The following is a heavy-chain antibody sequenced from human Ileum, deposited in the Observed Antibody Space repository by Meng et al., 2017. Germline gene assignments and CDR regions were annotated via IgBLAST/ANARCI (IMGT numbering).Heavy chain of an antibody. CDR3: VRHGGKYFDS. D-gene: IGHD2-15*01. Sequence: VQLPDAGPGPVAPSGPLSPTCTVSGGSISSSFYWSWVRQSPGKGLEWIGQIYLADSPNYNPSLESRVTISVDKSKNQFSLRLTSVTAADTAIFYCVRHGGKYFDSWGQGTLVTVSS. J-gene: IGHJ4*02. CDR2: IYLADSP. V-gene: IGHV4-4*02. CDR1: GGSISSSFY.